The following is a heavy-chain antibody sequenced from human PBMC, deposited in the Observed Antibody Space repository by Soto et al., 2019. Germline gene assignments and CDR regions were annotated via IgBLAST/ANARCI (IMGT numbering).Heavy chain of an antibody. CDR3: ATEVVVLAATRSDY. D-gene: IGHD2-15*01. CDR2: ISSSSSYI. Sequence: GGSLRLSCAASGFTFSSYSMNWVRQAPGKGLEWVSSISSSSSYIYYADSVKGRFTISRDNAKNSLYLQMNSLRAEDTAVYYCATEVVVLAATRSDYWGQGTLVTVSS. CDR1: GFTFSSYS. V-gene: IGHV3-21*01. J-gene: IGHJ4*02.